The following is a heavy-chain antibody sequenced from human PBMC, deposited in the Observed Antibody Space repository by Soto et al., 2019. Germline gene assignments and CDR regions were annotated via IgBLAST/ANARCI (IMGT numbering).Heavy chain of an antibody. D-gene: IGHD5-18*01. CDR1: GFTFNDYY. Sequence: PGGSLRLSCAASGFTFNDYYMSWIRQAPGKGLEWVSYISSSGSTIYYADSVKGRFTISRDNAKNSLYLQMNSLRAEDTAVYYCARVDTAGYSYGYSSPWFDPWGQGTLVTVSS. CDR3: ARVDTAGYSYGYSSPWFDP. CDR2: ISSSGSTI. J-gene: IGHJ5*02. V-gene: IGHV3-11*01.